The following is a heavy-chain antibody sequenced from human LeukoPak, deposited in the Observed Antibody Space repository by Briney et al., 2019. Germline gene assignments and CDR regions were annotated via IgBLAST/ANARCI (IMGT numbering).Heavy chain of an antibody. CDR3: ARETSQKGAHYMDV. J-gene: IGHJ6*03. CDR1: GGSISSSSYY. V-gene: IGHV4-39*07. Sequence: SETLSLTCTVSGGSISSSSYYWGWIRQPPGKGLEWIGSIYYSGSTYYNPSLESRVTISVDTSKNQFSLKLSSVTAADTAVYYCARETSQKGAHYMDVWGKGTTVTVSS. D-gene: IGHD3-16*01. CDR2: IYYSGST.